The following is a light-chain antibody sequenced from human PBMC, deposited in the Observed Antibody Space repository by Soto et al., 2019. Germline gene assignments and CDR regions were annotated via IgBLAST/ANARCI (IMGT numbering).Light chain of an antibody. V-gene: IGKV1-17*01. J-gene: IGKJ1*01. CDR1: QGIRND. Sequence: DIQMTQSPSSLSASVGDRVTITCRASQGIRNDLSWYQQKPGKAPKRLIYAASSLQGGVQSRFSGSGSGTEFTLTITSLQPEDFATYYCLLHKSYVWTFGQGTKVDIK. CDR3: LLHKSYVWT. CDR2: AAS.